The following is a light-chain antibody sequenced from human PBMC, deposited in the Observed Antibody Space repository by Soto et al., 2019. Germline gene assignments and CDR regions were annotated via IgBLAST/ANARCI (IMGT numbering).Light chain of an antibody. CDR2: DAS. V-gene: IGKV1-33*01. CDR3: QQYSHLIT. Sequence: DIQMTQSPSFVSASVGDRVTISCRASQGITSWLAWYQQKPGKAPKLLIYDASNLETGVPSRFSGSGSGTDFTFTISSLQPEDIATYYCQQYSHLITFGQGTRLEIK. J-gene: IGKJ5*01. CDR1: QGITSW.